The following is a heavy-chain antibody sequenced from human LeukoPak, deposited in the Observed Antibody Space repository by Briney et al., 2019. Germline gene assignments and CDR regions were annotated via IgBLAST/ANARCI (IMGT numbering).Heavy chain of an antibody. V-gene: IGHV4-34*01. CDR1: GGSFSGYY. Sequence: PSETLSLTCAVYGGSFSGYYWSWIRQPPGKGLEWIGEINHSGSTNYNPSLKSRVTISVDTSKNQFSLKLSSVTAADTAVYYCARGPQGYCSSTSCYRYYYYGMDVWGQGTTVTVSS. CDR2: INHSGST. D-gene: IGHD2-2*01. CDR3: ARGPQGYCSSTSCYRYYYYGMDV. J-gene: IGHJ6*02.